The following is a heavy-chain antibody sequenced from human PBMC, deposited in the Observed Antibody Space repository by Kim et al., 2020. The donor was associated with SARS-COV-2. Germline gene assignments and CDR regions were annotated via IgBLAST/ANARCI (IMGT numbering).Heavy chain of an antibody. CDR2: IYYSGST. CDR1: GGSISSYY. V-gene: IGHV4-59*01. CDR3: ARDGGGDVLRFLEWPNWFDP. D-gene: IGHD3-3*01. J-gene: IGHJ5*02. Sequence: SETLSLTCTVSGGSISSYYWSWIRQPPGKGLEWIGYIYYSGSTNYNPSLKSRVTISVDTSKNQFSLKLSSVTAADTAVYYCARDGGGDVLRFLEWPNWFDPWGQGTLVTVSS.